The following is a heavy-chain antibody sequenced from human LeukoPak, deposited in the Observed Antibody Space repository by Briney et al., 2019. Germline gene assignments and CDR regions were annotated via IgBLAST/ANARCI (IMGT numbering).Heavy chain of an antibody. J-gene: IGHJ4*02. D-gene: IGHD5-24*01. V-gene: IGHV4-59*01. CDR3: ADRDGVY. CDR2: LYYSGST. CDR1: GDSISRDY. Sequence: KPSETLSLTCSVSGDSISRDYWTWIRQPPGRGLEWIGHLYYSGSTNYNPSLKSRVTISADTSKNQFSLKLTSVTAADTAVYYCADRDGVYWGQGILVTVSS.